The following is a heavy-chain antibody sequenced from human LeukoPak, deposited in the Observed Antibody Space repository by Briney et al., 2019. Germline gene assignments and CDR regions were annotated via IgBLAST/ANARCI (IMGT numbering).Heavy chain of an antibody. V-gene: IGHV4-59*08. J-gene: IGHJ3*02. CDR1: GGSISNSY. CDR3: ARHGTNSGLSDAFDI. CDR2: IYYSGST. Sequence: SETLSLTCAVSGGSISNSYWSWIRQPPGKGLEWIGYIYYSGSTNYNPSLKSRVTISVDTSKNHFSLNLSSVTAADTAVYYCARHGTNSGLSDAFDIWGQGTMVTVSS. D-gene: IGHD1-7*01.